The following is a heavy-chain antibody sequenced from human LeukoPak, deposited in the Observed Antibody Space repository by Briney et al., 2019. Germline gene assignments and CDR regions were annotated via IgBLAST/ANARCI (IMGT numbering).Heavy chain of an antibody. J-gene: IGHJ3*02. Sequence: PGGSLRLSSAASGFTFNIYWMSWVRQAPGKGLEWVANIKPDGSDVYYLDSVEGRFTISRDNAQNSLYLQMNTLRVEDTAVYYCAGDRAQYYDDAFDIWGQGTMVTVSS. D-gene: IGHD3-3*01. CDR1: GFTFNIYW. CDR2: IKPDGSDV. V-gene: IGHV3-7*01. CDR3: AGDRAQYYDDAFDI.